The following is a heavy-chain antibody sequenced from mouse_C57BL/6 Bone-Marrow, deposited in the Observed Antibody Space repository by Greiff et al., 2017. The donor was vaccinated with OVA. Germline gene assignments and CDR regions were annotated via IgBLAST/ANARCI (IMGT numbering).Heavy chain of an antibody. CDR1: GYTFTDYY. Sequence: EVQLQQSGPELVKPGASVKISCKASGYTFTDYYMNWVKQSHGKSLEWIGDINPNNGGTSYNQKFKGKATLTVDKSSSTAYMGLRSLTSEDSAVYYCARRIYYDYEGYFDYWGQGTTLTVSS. CDR2: INPNNGGT. V-gene: IGHV1-26*01. CDR3: ARRIYYDYEGYFDY. J-gene: IGHJ2*01. D-gene: IGHD2-4*01.